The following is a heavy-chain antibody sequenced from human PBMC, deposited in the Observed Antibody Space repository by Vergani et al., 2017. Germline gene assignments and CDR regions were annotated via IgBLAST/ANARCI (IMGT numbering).Heavy chain of an antibody. V-gene: IGHV1-69*01. Sequence: QVQLVQSGAEVKKPGSSVKVSCKASGGTFSSYAISWVRQAPGQGLEWMGGIIPIFGTANYAQKFQGRVTITADESTSTAYMELSSLRSEDTAVYYCARTCSSTSCYDYYYYGMDVGGQGTTVTVS. D-gene: IGHD2-2*01. J-gene: IGHJ6*02. CDR1: GGTFSSYA. CDR3: ARTCSSTSCYDYYYYGMDV. CDR2: IIPIFGTA.